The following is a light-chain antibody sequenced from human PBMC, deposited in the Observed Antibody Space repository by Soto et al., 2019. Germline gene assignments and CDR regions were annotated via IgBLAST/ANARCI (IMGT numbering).Light chain of an antibody. J-gene: IGKJ1*01. Sequence: AIQMTQAPSSLSASVGDRVTITCRASQGIRNDLGWYQQKPGKAPKLLIYAASSLQSGVPSRFSGSGSVTDFTLTISSLQPEDFATYYCLQDYNYPRTFGQGTKVDIK. CDR3: LQDYNYPRT. CDR2: AAS. V-gene: IGKV1-6*01. CDR1: QGIRND.